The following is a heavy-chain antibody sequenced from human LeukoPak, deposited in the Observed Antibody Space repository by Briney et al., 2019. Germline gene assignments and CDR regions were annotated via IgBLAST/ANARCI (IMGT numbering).Heavy chain of an antibody. CDR1: GGSISSGDYY. CDR3: ARGLDRQGLDAFDI. V-gene: IGHV4-30-4*08. D-gene: IGHD5-12*01. CDR2: IYYSGST. Sequence: SQTLSLTCTVSGGSISSGDYYWSWIRQPPGKGLEWIVYIYYSGSTYYNPSLKSRVTISVDTSKNQFSLKLSSVTAADTAVYYCARGLDRQGLDAFDIWGQGTMVTVSS. J-gene: IGHJ3*02.